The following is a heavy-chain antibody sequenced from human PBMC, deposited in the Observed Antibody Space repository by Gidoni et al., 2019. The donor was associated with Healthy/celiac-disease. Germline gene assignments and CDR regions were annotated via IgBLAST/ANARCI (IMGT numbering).Heavy chain of an antibody. CDR1: GFTFDDYG. CDR2: INWNGGST. Sequence: EVQLVESGGGVVRPGGSLRLSCAASGFTFDDYGMSWVRQAPGKGLEWVSGINWNGGSTGYADSVKGRFTISRDNAKNSLYLQMNSLRAEDTALYYCARVGPHYYASGSYYSPNDYWGQGTLVTVSS. CDR3: ARVGPHYYASGSYYSPNDY. D-gene: IGHD3-10*01. V-gene: IGHV3-20*04. J-gene: IGHJ4*02.